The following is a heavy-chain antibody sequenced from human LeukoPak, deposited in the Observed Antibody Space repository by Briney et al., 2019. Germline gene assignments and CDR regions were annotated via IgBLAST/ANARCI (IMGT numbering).Heavy chain of an antibody. CDR1: GGSISSSSYY. V-gene: IGHV4-39*07. Sequence: SETLSLTCTVSGGSISSSSYYWGWIRQPPGKGLEWIGEINHSGSTNYNPSLKSRVTISVDTSKNQFSLKLSSVTAADTAVYYCARDQRTYYYNYWGQGTLVAVSS. CDR2: INHSGST. D-gene: IGHD3/OR15-3a*01. J-gene: IGHJ4*02. CDR3: ARDQRTYYYNY.